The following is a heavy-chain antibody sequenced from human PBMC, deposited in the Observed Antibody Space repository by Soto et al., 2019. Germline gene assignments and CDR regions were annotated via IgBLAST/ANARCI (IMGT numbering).Heavy chain of an antibody. CDR3: ARARGARYFDY. CDR2: IYYSGST. V-gene: IGHV4-30-4*01. Sequence: SETLSLTCTVSGGSISSGDYYWSWIRQPPGKGLEWIGYIYYSGSTYYNPSLKSRVTVSVDTSKNQFSLKLSSVTAADTAVYYCARARGARYFDYWGQGTLVTVSS. CDR1: GGSISSGDYY. J-gene: IGHJ4*02. D-gene: IGHD2-15*01.